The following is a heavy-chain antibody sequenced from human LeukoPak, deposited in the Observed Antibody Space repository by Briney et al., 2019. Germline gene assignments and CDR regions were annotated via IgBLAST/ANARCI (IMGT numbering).Heavy chain of an antibody. D-gene: IGHD3-10*01. V-gene: IGHV3-15*07. CDR3: TTDRVLLWFGKLLIGNDY. CDR2: IKSKTDGGTT. CDR1: GFTFSNAW. Sequence: PGGSLRLSCAASGFTFSNAWMNWVRQAPGKGLEWVGRIKSKTDGGTTDYAAPVKGRFTISRDDSKNTLYLQMNSLKTEDTAVYYCTTDRVLLWFGKLLIGNDYWGQGTLVTVSS. J-gene: IGHJ4*02.